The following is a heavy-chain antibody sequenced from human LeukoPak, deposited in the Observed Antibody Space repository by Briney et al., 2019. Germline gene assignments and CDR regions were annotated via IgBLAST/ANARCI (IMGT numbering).Heavy chain of an antibody. CDR3: ARDRSTGAFDI. D-gene: IGHD2-8*02. J-gene: IGHJ3*02. Sequence: VASVKVSCRASGGTFSSYAISWVRQAPGQGLEWMGGIIPIFGTANYAQKFQGRVTITADESTSTAYMELSSLRSEDTAVYYCARDRSTGAFDIWGQGTMVTVSS. CDR1: GGTFSSYA. V-gene: IGHV1-69*13. CDR2: IIPIFGTA.